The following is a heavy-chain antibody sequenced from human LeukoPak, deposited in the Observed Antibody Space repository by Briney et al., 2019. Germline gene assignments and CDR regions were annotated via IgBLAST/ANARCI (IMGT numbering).Heavy chain of an antibody. CDR2: IKSKTDGGTT. CDR1: GLTFSNAW. Sequence: GGSLRLSCAASGLTFSNAWMSWVRQAPGKGLEWVGRIKSKTDGGTTDYAAPVKGRFTISRDDSKNTLYLQMNSLKTEDTAVYYCARVYDYGGGVDFDYWGQGTLVTVSS. D-gene: IGHD4-23*01. V-gene: IGHV3-15*01. J-gene: IGHJ4*02. CDR3: ARVYDYGGGVDFDY.